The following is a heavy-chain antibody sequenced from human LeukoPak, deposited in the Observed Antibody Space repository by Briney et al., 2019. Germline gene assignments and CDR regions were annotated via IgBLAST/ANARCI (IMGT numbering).Heavy chain of an antibody. CDR3: ARGADFIRSGYYYGMDV. CDR2: IYYSGST. CDR1: GGSISSGGYY. Sequence: SGTLSLTCTVSGGSISSGGYYWSWIRQHPGTGLEWIGYIYYSGSTYYNPSLKSRVTISVDTSKNQFSLKLSSVTAADTAVYYCARGADFIRSGYYYGMDVWGQGTTVTVSS. J-gene: IGHJ6*02. V-gene: IGHV4-31*03. D-gene: IGHD4-17*01.